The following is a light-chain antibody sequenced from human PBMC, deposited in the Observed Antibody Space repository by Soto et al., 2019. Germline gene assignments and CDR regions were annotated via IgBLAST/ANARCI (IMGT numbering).Light chain of an antibody. CDR2: GAS. J-gene: IGKJ4*01. V-gene: IGKV3-15*01. Sequence: EIVMTQSPATLSMSPGERVSISCRASQTVSNNLAWYQQKPGQAPRLLIYGASTRASGVPDRFSGSGSGTEFILTISSLQSEDSAVYYCQQYDVWPALTFGGGTKVDIK. CDR3: QQYDVWPALT. CDR1: QTVSNN.